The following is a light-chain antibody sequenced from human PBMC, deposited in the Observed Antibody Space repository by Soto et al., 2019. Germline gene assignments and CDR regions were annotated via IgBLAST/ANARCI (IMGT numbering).Light chain of an antibody. CDR1: QSVNTY. V-gene: IGKV3-11*01. J-gene: IGKJ5*01. CDR2: DAS. Sequence: EIVLTQSPATLSLSPGERATLSCRASQSVNTYLAWYQQKPGQTPRLLIYDASKRHPGIPARFSGSGSGTDFTLTISSLEPADFAVYSCQQRNNWPITFGQGTRLEIK. CDR3: QQRNNWPIT.